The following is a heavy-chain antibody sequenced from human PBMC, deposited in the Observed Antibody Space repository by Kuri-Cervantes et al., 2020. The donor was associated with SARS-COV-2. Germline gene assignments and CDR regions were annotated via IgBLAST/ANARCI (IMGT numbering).Heavy chain of an antibody. CDR1: GYTFTGYY. J-gene: IGHJ6*03. D-gene: IGHD6-13*01. V-gene: IGHV1-2*02. Sequence: ASVKVSCKASGYTFTGYYMHWVRQAPGQGLEWMGWINPNSGGTNYAQKFQGRVTMTRDTSISTAYMELSRLRSDDTAVYYCASTPTLDSSLSNYYYYMDVWGKGTTVTVSS. CDR3: ASTPTLDSSLSNYYYYMDV. CDR2: INPNSGGT.